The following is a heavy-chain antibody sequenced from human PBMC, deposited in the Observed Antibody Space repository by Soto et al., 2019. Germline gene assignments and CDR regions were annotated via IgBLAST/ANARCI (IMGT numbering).Heavy chain of an antibody. CDR2: IWYDGSNK. CDR1: GFTFSSYG. CDR3: ARDIVVVASEADAFDI. V-gene: IGHV3-33*01. J-gene: IGHJ3*02. Sequence: QVQLVESGGGVVPPGRSLRLSCAASGFTFSSYGMHWVRQAPGKGLEWVAVIWYDGSNKYYADSVKGRFTISRDNSKNTLYLQMNSLRAEDTAVYYCARDIVVVASEADAFDIWGQGTMVTVSS. D-gene: IGHD2-15*01.